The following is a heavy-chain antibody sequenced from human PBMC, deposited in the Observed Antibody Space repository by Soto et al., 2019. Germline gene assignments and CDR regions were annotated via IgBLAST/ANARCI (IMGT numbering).Heavy chain of an antibody. CDR1: GFIFISYG. Sequence: GGSLRLSCAASGFIFISYGMHWVRQAPGKGLEWVAVIWYDGSNKYYADSVKGRFTTSRDNSKNTLYLQMNSQRAEDTAVYYCARSLPVDKAMGYYYYVMDVWAQGTTVTVSS. CDR3: ARSLPVDKAMGYYYYVMDV. J-gene: IGHJ6*02. CDR2: IWYDGSNK. V-gene: IGHV3-33*01. D-gene: IGHD5-18*01.